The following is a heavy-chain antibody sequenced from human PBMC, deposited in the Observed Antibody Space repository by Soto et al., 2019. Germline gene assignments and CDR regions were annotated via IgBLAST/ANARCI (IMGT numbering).Heavy chain of an antibody. CDR1: GYTFTSYA. J-gene: IGHJ4*02. Sequence: ASVKVSCKASGYTFTSYAMHWVRQAPGQRLEWMGWINAGNGNTKYSQKFQGRVTITRDTSASTAYMELSSLRSEDTAVYYCARIALDYCSGGSCFLPFDYWGQGTLVTVSS. CDR2: INAGNGNT. CDR3: ARIALDYCSGGSCFLPFDY. D-gene: IGHD2-15*01. V-gene: IGHV1-3*01.